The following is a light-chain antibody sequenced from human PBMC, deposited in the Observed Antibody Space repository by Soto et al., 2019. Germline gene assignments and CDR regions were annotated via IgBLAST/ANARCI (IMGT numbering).Light chain of an antibody. CDR2: EVS. Sequence: QSVLTQPASVSGSPGQSITISCTGTSSDIGNYDFVSWYQQVPGTAPKAMIYEVSSRPSGVSNRFSGSKSGNTASLTISGLQAEDEAYYYCSSYTTSTSFLLFGGGTKPDRP. CDR1: SSDIGNYDF. CDR3: SSYTTSTSFLL. V-gene: IGLV2-14*01. J-gene: IGLJ2*01.